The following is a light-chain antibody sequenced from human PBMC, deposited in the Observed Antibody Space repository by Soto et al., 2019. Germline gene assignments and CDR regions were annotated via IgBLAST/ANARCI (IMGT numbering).Light chain of an antibody. Sequence: IQMTQSPSSLSASVGDRVTITCRASRTITTYLNWYQHKPGKAPKLLIYAAISLQSGVPSRFSGSGSGTDFTLTITSLQPEDFAIYYCLQDYTYPRTFGGGTKVDIK. CDR2: AAI. V-gene: IGKV1-6*01. J-gene: IGKJ4*01. CDR1: RTITTY. CDR3: LQDYTYPRT.